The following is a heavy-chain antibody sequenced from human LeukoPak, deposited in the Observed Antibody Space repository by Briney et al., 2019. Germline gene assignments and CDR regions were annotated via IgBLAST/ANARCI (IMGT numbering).Heavy chain of an antibody. Sequence: SETLSLTCAVYGGSFSGYYWSWIRQPPGKGLEWIGEINHSGSTNYNPSLKSRVTISVDTSKNQFSLKLSSVTAADTAVYYCARDAAMVTPQPTFYGMDVWGKGTTVTVSS. J-gene: IGHJ6*04. CDR1: GGSFSGYY. V-gene: IGHV4-34*01. CDR3: ARDAAMVTPQPTFYGMDV. CDR2: INHSGST. D-gene: IGHD5-18*01.